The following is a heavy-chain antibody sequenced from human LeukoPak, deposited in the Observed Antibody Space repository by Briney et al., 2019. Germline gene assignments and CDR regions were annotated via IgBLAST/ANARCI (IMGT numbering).Heavy chain of an antibody. J-gene: IGHJ4*02. CDR2: IYYSGST. Sequence: SETLSLTCTVSGGSISSSSYYWGWIRQPPGKGLEWIGSIYYSGSTYYNPSLKSRVTISVDTSKNQFSLKLSSVTAADTAVYYCARSTVTTGWNYWGQGTLVTVSS. CDR1: GGSISSSSYY. CDR3: ARSTVTTGWNY. D-gene: IGHD4-17*01. V-gene: IGHV4-39*07.